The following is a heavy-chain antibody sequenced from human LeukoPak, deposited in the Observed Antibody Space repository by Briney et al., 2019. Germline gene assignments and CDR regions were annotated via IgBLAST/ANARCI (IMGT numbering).Heavy chain of an antibody. CDR1: GYTFTSYA. D-gene: IGHD1-1*01. J-gene: IGHJ6*03. CDR2: IIPIFGTA. Sequence: SVKVSCKASGYTFTSYAMNWVRQAPGQGLEWMGGIIPIFGTANYARKFQGRVTITADESTSTAYMELSSLRSEDTAVYYCARCRRRWNYYYCMDVWGKGTTVTISS. CDR3: ARCRRRWNYYYCMDV. V-gene: IGHV1-69*13.